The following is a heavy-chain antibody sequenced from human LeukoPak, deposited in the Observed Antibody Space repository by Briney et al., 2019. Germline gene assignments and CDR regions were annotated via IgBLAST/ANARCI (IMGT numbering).Heavy chain of an antibody. CDR1: GYTFTSYD. CDR2: INPNSGGT. Sequence: ASVKVSCEASGYTFTSYDFNWVRQAPGQGLEWMGRINPNSGGTNYAQKFQGRVTMTRDTSISTAYMELSRLRSDDTAVYYCARARYYDSSGYYFLDYWGQGTLVTVSS. CDR3: ARARYYDSSGYYFLDY. J-gene: IGHJ4*02. D-gene: IGHD3-22*01. V-gene: IGHV1-2*06.